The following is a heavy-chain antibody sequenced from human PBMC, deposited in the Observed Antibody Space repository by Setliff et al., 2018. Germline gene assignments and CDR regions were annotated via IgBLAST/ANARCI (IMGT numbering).Heavy chain of an antibody. Sequence: ASVKVSCKTSGYTFTNYGINWVRQAPGQGLEYMGWINPNSGGTNYAPKFQGRVTMTRDTSISTVYMEVSRLRSDDTAVYFCARDGDILTTYYIYYYYMDVWGKGTTVTVSS. D-gene: IGHD3-9*01. CDR2: INPNSGGT. J-gene: IGHJ6*03. CDR3: ARDGDILTTYYIYYYYMDV. V-gene: IGHV1-2*02. CDR1: GYTFTNYG.